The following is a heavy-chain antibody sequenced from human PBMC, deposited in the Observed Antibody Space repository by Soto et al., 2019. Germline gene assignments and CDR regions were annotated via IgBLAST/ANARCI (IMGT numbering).Heavy chain of an antibody. V-gene: IGHV3-21*04. CDR2: ISSGGEYT. CDR1: GFTFSSYS. D-gene: IGHD2-2*01. CDR3: ANPYCSSTSCYHYYYSMDV. J-gene: IGHJ6*02. Sequence: GGSLRLYCVFSGFTFSSYSMNWVRQAPGKGLEWVSSISSGGEYTYYADSVKGRFTISRDNAKNTLYLQMNSLRAEDTAVYYCANPYCSSTSCYHYYYSMDVWGQGTPVTVSS.